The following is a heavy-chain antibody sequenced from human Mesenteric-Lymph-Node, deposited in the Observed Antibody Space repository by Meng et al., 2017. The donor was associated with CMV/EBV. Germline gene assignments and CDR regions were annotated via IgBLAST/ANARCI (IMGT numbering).Heavy chain of an antibody. Sequence: GESLKISCAASGFPFSDYWMTWVRQAPGKGLEWVANINQDGSDKYYVDSVKGRFTISRDNAKKSLYLQMNSLRDEDTAVYYCARDWDIVVEPTARYYYYGMDVWGQGTTVTVSS. V-gene: IGHV3-7*01. CDR1: GFPFSDYW. D-gene: IGHD2-2*01. J-gene: IGHJ6*02. CDR2: INQDGSDK. CDR3: ARDWDIVVEPTARYYYYGMDV.